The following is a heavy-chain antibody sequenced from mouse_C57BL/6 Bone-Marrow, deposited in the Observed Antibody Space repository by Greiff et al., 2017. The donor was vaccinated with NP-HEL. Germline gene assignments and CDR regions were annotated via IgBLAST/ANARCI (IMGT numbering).Heavy chain of an antibody. Sequence: QVQLQQPGAELVKPGASVKLSCKASGYTFTSYWMHWVKQRPGQGREWIGMIYPNSGSTNYNEKFKSKATLTVDKSSSTAYMQLSSLTSEDSSFSYCARSGWDFYYWCQGTTLTVSS. D-gene: IGHD1-3*01. V-gene: IGHV1-64*01. CDR1: GYTFTSYW. CDR3: ARSGWDFYY. CDR2: IYPNSGST. J-gene: IGHJ2*01.